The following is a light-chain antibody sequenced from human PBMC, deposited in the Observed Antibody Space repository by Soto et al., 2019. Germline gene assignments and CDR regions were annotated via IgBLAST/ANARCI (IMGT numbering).Light chain of an antibody. CDR3: QQSYTTLFT. CDR2: AAS. CDR1: QSISNY. J-gene: IGKJ3*01. Sequence: DIQMTQSPSSLSASVGDRVTITCRASQSISNYLNWYQQKPGKAPKLLIYAASSLQSGVPSRFSGSGSGTDFTLTISSLQPEDFATYSCQQSYTTLFTFGPGTIVDI. V-gene: IGKV1-39*01.